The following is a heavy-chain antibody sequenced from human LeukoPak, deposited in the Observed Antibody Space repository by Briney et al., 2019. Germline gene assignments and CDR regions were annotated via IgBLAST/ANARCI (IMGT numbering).Heavy chain of an antibody. V-gene: IGHV3-15*05. CDR1: GFTFSHAW. Sequence: PGGSLRLSCAASGFTFSHAWMSWVRQAPGKGLEWVGHIKSKTDGGTTDYAAPVKGRFTISRDKAKNSLYLQMNSLRDEDTALYYCARVGSEWLVNDYWGQGTLVTVSS. D-gene: IGHD3-10*01. J-gene: IGHJ4*02. CDR2: IKSKTDGGTT. CDR3: ARVGSEWLVNDY.